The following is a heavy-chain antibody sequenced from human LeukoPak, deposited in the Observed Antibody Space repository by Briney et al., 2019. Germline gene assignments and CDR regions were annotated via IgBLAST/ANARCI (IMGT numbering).Heavy chain of an antibody. J-gene: IGHJ4*02. V-gene: IGHV1-18*01. D-gene: IGHD2-15*01. CDR1: GYSFTSYG. CDR2: ISAYNGNT. Sequence: ASVKVSCKASGYSFTSYGISWVRQAPGQGLEWMGWISAYNGNTNYAQRLQGRVTMTTDTSTSTAYMELRSLTSDDTAVYYCARVPSGGPFDYWGQGTLVPSPQ. CDR3: ARVPSGGPFDY.